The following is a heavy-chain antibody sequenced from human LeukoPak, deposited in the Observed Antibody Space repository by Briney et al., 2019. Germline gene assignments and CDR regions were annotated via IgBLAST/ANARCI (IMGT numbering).Heavy chain of an antibody. Sequence: GGSLRLSCAASGFTFSSYSMNWVRQAPGKGLEWVSSISSSSSYIYYADSVKGRFTISRDNSKNSLYLQMNSLRAEDTAVYCCARDTGTTLFDYWGQGTLVTVSS. CDR2: ISSSSSYI. CDR3: ARDTGTTLFDY. CDR1: GFTFSSYS. J-gene: IGHJ4*02. V-gene: IGHV3-21*01. D-gene: IGHD1-1*01.